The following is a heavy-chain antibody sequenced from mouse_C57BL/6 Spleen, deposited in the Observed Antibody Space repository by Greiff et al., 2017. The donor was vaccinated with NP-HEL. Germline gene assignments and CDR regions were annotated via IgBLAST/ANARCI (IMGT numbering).Heavy chain of an antibody. CDR1: GFNIKDDY. J-gene: IGHJ2*01. V-gene: IGHV14-4*01. Sequence: VQLKESGAELVRPGASVKLSCTASGFNIKDDYMHWVKQRPEQGLEWIGWIDPENGDTEYASKFQGKATITAETSSNTAYLQLSSLTSEDTAVYYCTTYPFDYWGQGTTLTVSS. CDR3: TTYPFDY. CDR2: IDPENGDT.